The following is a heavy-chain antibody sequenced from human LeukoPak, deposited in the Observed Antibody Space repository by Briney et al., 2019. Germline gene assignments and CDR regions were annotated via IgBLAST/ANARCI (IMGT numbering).Heavy chain of an antibody. CDR1: VGSFSGFY. V-gene: IGHV4-34*01. Sequence: PSETLSLTCAVYVGSFSGFYWSWIRHPPGKGLEWIGEINHSGITNYNPSLKSRVTISADTSKNQFSLRLTSVTAADTAVYYCAGAIGYCSGTSCWNFDYWGQGTLVTVSS. J-gene: IGHJ4*02. D-gene: IGHD2-2*01. CDR3: AGAIGYCSGTSCWNFDY. CDR2: INHSGIT.